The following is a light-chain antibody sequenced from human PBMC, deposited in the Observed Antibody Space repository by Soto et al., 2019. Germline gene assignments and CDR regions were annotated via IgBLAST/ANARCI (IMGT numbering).Light chain of an antibody. CDR2: DAS. CDR3: QQRSNWFT. J-gene: IGKJ5*01. V-gene: IGKV3-11*01. CDR1: QSVSGF. Sequence: IMVSQSADSLSLSQGERATLSCRASQSVSGFLAWYQQKPGQAPRLLIYDASKRATGVPARFSGSGSGTDFTLTISSLEPEDFAVYYCQQRSNWFTFGQGTLLAI.